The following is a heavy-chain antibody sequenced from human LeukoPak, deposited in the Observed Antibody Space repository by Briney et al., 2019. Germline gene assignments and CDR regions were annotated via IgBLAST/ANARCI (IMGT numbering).Heavy chain of an antibody. CDR2: ISGSGGST. J-gene: IGHJ4*02. Sequence: GGSLRLSCAASGFTFSSYAMSWVRQAPGKGLEWVSAISGSGGSTYYADSVKGRFTISRDNSKNTLYLQMNSLRAEDTAVYYCAKDQLGYSSGWLDYWGQGTLVTVSS. CDR3: AKDQLGYSSGWLDY. V-gene: IGHV3-23*01. CDR1: GFTFSSYA. D-gene: IGHD6-19*01.